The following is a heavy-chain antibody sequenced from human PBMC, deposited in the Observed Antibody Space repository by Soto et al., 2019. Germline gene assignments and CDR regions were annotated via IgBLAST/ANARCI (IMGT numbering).Heavy chain of an antibody. CDR3: AREKYYYGSGSFIDY. CDR2: IYYSGST. J-gene: IGHJ4*02. D-gene: IGHD3-10*01. V-gene: IGHV4-61*01. CDR1: GGSVSSGSYY. Sequence: SETLSLTCTVSGGSVSSGSYYWSWIRQPPGKGLEWIGYIYYSGSTNYNPSLKSRVTISVDTSKNQFSLKLSSVTTADTAVYYCAREKYYYGSGSFIDYWGQGTLVTVSS.